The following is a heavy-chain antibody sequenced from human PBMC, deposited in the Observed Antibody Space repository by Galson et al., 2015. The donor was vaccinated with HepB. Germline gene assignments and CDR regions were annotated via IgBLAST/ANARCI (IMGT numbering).Heavy chain of an antibody. CDR2: INTVNGST. V-gene: IGHV1-3*04. CDR3: ARDDPPAWFDP. Sequence: SVKVSCKASGYTFTTYSIHWVRQAPGQSLEWMGWINTVNGSTKYSQKFQGRVNIIRDTSTTTVYMELSNVTSEDTAIYYCARDDPPAWFDPWGQGTLVTASS. CDR1: GYTFTTYS. J-gene: IGHJ5*02.